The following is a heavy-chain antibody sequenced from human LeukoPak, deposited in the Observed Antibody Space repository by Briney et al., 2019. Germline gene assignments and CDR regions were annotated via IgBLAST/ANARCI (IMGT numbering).Heavy chain of an antibody. J-gene: IGHJ4*02. D-gene: IGHD6-19*01. CDR2: IYYSGST. CDR1: GGSISSYY. V-gene: IGHV4-59*01. Sequence: PSETLSLTCTVSGGSISSYYWSWIRQPPGKGLEWIGYIYYSGSTNYNPSLKSRVTISVDTSKNQFSLKLSSVTAADTAVYYCASQRGSSGWYPFDYWGQGTLVTVSS. CDR3: ASQRGSSGWYPFDY.